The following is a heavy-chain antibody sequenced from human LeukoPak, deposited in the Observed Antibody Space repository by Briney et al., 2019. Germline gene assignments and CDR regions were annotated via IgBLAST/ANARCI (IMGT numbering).Heavy chain of an antibody. D-gene: IGHD3-22*01. Sequence: GASVKVSCKASGYTFTSYGISWVRQAPGQGLEWMGWISAYNGHTKYAQKFQGRVTVTTDTSTTTAYMELRSLRSDDTAVYYCARGFPPRMYYDASGYYSYYFDYWGQGTLVTVSS. CDR3: ARGFPPRMYYDASGYYSYYFDY. J-gene: IGHJ4*02. CDR1: GYTFTSYG. V-gene: IGHV1-18*01. CDR2: ISAYNGHT.